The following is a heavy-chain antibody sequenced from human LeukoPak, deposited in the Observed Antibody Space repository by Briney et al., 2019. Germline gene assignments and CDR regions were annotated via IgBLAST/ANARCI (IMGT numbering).Heavy chain of an antibody. V-gene: IGHV3-30*19. CDR1: GFTFSSYG. CDR3: ARDRVVATIWLLYYYYYGMDV. J-gene: IGHJ6*02. Sequence: GRSLRLSCAASGFTFSSYGMHWVRQAPGKGLEWVAVISYDGSNKYYADSVKGRFTISRDNSKNTLYLQMNSLRAEDMAVYYCARDRVVATIWLLYYYYYGMDVWGQGTTVTVSS. CDR2: ISYDGSNK. D-gene: IGHD5-12*01.